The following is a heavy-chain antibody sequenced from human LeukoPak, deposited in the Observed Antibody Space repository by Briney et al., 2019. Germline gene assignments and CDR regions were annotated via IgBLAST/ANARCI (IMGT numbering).Heavy chain of an antibody. J-gene: IGHJ4*02. D-gene: IGHD2-21*01. CDR1: GFSFSDAW. CDR2: IQSKADGETT. V-gene: IGHV3-15*01. Sequence: PGGTLRVSCAASGFSFSDAWMSWVRQAPGKGPEWVGRIQSKADGETTDYAAPVKGRFIISRDDSKNTLYLQMNSLKTEDTAVYYCARYYGDSGSQYYFDYWGQGTPVTVSS. CDR3: ARYYGDSGSQYYFDY.